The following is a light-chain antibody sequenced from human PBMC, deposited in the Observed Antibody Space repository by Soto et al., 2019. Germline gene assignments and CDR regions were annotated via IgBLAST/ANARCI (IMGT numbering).Light chain of an antibody. CDR3: QMFNSDAQT. J-gene: IGKJ1*01. CDR2: AAS. CDR1: QGISNY. V-gene: IGKV1-27*01. Sequence: EIQVTQSTSSLSAFVGDRVTITCRASQGISNYLAWYQQKPGRVPKLLIYAASTLQSGVPSRFSGSGSGTDFTLTISSLQPEDVATYYCQMFNSDAQTFGQLAKV.